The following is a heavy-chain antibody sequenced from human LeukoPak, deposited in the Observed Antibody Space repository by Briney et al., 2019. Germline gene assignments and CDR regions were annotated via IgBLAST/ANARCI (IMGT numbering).Heavy chain of an antibody. J-gene: IGHJ3*02. CDR3: ARRRRIAAAGTDAFDI. CDR1: GGSLNTYY. D-gene: IGHD6-13*01. V-gene: IGHV4-59*08. Sequence: SETLSLTCTVSGGSLNTYYWTWIRQPPGKGLEWIGYIYYSGSTNYNPSLKSRVTISVDTSKNQFSLKLNSVTAADTAVYYCARRRRIAAAGTDAFDIWGQGTMVTVSS. CDR2: IYYSGST.